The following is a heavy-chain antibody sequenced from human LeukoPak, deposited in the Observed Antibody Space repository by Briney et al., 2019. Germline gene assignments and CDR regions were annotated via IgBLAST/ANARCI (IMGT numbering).Heavy chain of an antibody. V-gene: IGHV3-11*04. Sequence: PGGSLRLSCAASGFTFSDYYMSWLRQAPGKGLEWVSYISSSGSTIYYADSVKGRFTISRDNAKNSLYLQMNSLRAEDTAVYYCAREKISGSYYFRYYFDYWGQGTLVTVSS. CDR1: GFTFSDYY. J-gene: IGHJ4*02. CDR2: ISSSGSTI. CDR3: AREKISGSYYFRYYFDY. D-gene: IGHD1-26*01.